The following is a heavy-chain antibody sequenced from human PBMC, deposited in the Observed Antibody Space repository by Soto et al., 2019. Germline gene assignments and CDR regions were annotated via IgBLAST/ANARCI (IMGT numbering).Heavy chain of an antibody. CDR3: AKHWRGYSYAF. J-gene: IGHJ4*02. Sequence: QLQLQESGPGLVKPSETLSLTCTVSGGSISSSSDYWGWIRQPPGKGLEWIGSIYYSGSTYYNPSLKSRVTISVDTSKNQFSLKLSSVTAADTAVYYCAKHWRGYSYAFWGQGTLVTVSS. D-gene: IGHD5-18*01. V-gene: IGHV4-39*01. CDR1: GGSISSSSDY. CDR2: IYYSGST.